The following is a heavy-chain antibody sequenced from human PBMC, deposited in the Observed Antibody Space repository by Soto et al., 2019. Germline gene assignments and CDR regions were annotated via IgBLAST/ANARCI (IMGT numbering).Heavy chain of an antibody. J-gene: IGHJ6*02. D-gene: IGHD1-20*01. V-gene: IGHV1-24*01. CDR1: GYTLTELS. CDR2: FDPEDGET. Sequence: ASVKVSCKVSGYTLTELSMHWVRQAPGKGLEWMGGFDPEDGETIYAQKFQGRVTMTEDTSTDTAYMELSSLRSEDTAVYYCARDLITGTTPLSYYYYYGTDVWGQGTTVTVSS. CDR3: ARDLITGTTPLSYYYYYGTDV.